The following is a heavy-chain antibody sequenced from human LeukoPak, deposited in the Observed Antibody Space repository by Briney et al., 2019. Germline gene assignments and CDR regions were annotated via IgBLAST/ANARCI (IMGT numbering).Heavy chain of an antibody. J-gene: IGHJ3*02. CDR3: ARWVTADRGKKDAFDI. D-gene: IGHD2-21*02. CDR1: GYSFTIYW. V-gene: IGHV5-51*01. Sequence: GESLNISCKAPGYSFTIYWIGWVRQVPGKGLERMGIIFPADSDTRYRPPFQGHVTVSADRSITTACLQWSSLKASDTAMYYCARWVTADRGKKDAFDIWGQGTMVTVSS. CDR2: IFPADSDT.